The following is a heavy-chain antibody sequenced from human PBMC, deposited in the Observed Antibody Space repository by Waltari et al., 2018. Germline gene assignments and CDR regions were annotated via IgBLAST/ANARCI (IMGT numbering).Heavy chain of an antibody. CDR1: GFTFDDYA. D-gene: IGHD6-6*01. Sequence: EVQLVESGGGLVQPGRSLRLSCAASGFTFDDYAMHWVRQAPGKGLEWVSGISWNSGSIGYADSVKGRFTISRDNAKNSLYLQMNSLRAEDTAVYYCERIAARLNAFDIWGQGTMVTVSS. J-gene: IGHJ3*02. V-gene: IGHV3-9*01. CDR2: ISWNSGSI. CDR3: ERIAARLNAFDI.